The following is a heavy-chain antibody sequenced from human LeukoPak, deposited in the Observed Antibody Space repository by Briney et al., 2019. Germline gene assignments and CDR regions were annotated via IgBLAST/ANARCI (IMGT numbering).Heavy chain of an antibody. CDR1: GFSFNDYW. V-gene: IGHV3-7*03. CDR3: ARDRDYYDSSGYYLFDY. CDR2: IKQDGSDK. D-gene: IGHD3-22*01. Sequence: GGSLRLSCAASGFSFNDYWMSWVRQAPGKGLEWVANIKQDGSDKYYVDPVKGRFTISRDNAKHSLYLQMSSLRAEDTAMYYCARDRDYYDSSGYYLFDYWGQGTLVTVSS. J-gene: IGHJ4*02.